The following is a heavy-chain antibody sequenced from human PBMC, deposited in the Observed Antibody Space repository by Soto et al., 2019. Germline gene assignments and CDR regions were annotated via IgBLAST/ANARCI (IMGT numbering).Heavy chain of an antibody. V-gene: IGHV3-21*01. CDR2: ISSSSSYI. Sequence: GGSLRLSCAASGFTFSSYSMNWVRQAPGKGLEWVSSISSSSSYIYYADSVKGRFTISRDNAKNSLYLQMNSLRAEDTAVYYCARGGASRGFGELFDYWGQGTLVTVSS. D-gene: IGHD3-10*01. CDR1: GFTFSSYS. CDR3: ARGGASRGFGELFDY. J-gene: IGHJ4*02.